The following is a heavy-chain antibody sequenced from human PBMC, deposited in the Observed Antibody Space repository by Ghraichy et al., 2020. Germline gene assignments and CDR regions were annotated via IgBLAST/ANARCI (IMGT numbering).Heavy chain of an antibody. J-gene: IGHJ2*01. CDR3: ARGDQLEPYWYFDL. CDR2: IWYDGSNK. CDR1: GFTFSSYG. D-gene: IGHD1-1*01. Sequence: GGSLRLSCAASGFTFSSYGMHWVRQAPGKGLEWVAVIWYDGSNKYYADSVKGRFTISRDNSKNTLYLQMNSLRAEDTAVYYCARGDQLEPYWYFDLWGRGTLVTVSS. V-gene: IGHV3-33*01.